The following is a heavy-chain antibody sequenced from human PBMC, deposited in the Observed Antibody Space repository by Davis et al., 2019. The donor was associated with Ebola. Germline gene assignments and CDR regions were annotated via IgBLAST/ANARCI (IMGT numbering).Heavy chain of an antibody. CDR1: GFTFSIHG. D-gene: IGHD1-14*01. CDR3: ARDLPGGDWYFDL. V-gene: IGHV3-30*02. CDR2: IRYDGTDK. J-gene: IGHJ2*01. Sequence: GGSLRLSCAASGFTFSIHGMHWVRQAPGKGLEWVAFIRYDGTDKYYADSVKGRFTISRDNSKNTLGLQMNSLRVEDTAVYYCARDLPGGDWYFDLWGRGTLVTVSS.